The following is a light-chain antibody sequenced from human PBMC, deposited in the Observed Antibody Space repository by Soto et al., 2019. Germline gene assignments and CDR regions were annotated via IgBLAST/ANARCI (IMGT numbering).Light chain of an antibody. Sequence: HLVLTQSPSASASLGASVKLTCTLSSGHSNYAIAWHQQQSEKGPRYLMKLNSDGSHSKGDGIPDRFSGSSSGAERYLTISSLQSEDAADYYCQTGGSGIVVFGGGTKVTVL. V-gene: IGLV4-69*01. CDR2: LNSDGSH. J-gene: IGLJ2*01. CDR3: QTGGSGIVV. CDR1: SGHSNYA.